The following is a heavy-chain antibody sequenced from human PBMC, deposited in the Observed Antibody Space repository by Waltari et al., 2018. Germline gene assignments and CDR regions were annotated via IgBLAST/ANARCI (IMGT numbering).Heavy chain of an antibody. Sequence: EVQLVQSGAEVKKPGESLKISCKGSGYSFTSYWIAWVRQMTGKGLEWMGIIYPGDSDTRYSPSFQGQVTISADKSISTAYLQWSSLKASDTAMYYCARHASHSISPATKYGMDVWGQGTTVTVSS. V-gene: IGHV5-51*01. CDR3: ARHASHSISPATKYGMDV. D-gene: IGHD3-9*01. J-gene: IGHJ6*02. CDR2: IYPGDSDT. CDR1: GYSFTSYW.